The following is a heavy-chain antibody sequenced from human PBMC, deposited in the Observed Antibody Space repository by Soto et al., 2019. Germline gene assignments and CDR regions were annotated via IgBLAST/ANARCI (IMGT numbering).Heavy chain of an antibody. CDR2: VFYSGAT. V-gene: IGHV4-30-4*01. J-gene: IGHJ4*02. Sequence: SETLSLTCNVSGGPIKTGDYYWNWIRQPPGKGLEWIGYVFYSGATNYSPSLKSRAAIPMDTSKNQFSLSLTSVTAADTAVYYCARAGFSYGHLLFWGQGIRVTVSS. CDR3: ARAGFSYGHLLF. CDR1: GGPIKTGDYY. D-gene: IGHD3-10*01.